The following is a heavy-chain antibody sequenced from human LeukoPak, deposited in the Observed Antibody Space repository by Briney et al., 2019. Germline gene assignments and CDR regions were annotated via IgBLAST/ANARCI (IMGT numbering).Heavy chain of an antibody. J-gene: IGHJ4*02. Sequence: GGSLRLSCAASGFTFSSFAMSWVRQAPGKGLEWVSSISVSGASTNYADSVKGRFTISRDNSKNTLYLQMNSLRAEDTAVYYCAKERSYDSSGYIFSDWGQGTLITDSS. CDR2: ISVSGAST. CDR3: AKERSYDSSGYIFSD. V-gene: IGHV3-23*01. D-gene: IGHD3-22*01. CDR1: GFTFSSFA.